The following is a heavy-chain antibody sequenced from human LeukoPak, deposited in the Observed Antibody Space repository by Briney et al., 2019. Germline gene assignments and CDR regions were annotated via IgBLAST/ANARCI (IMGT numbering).Heavy chain of an antibody. CDR3: ARESSPGYSYGYPLAY. CDR1: GFTFSSYS. Sequence: GGSLRLSCAASGFTFSSYSMNWVRQAPGKGLEWVSSISSSSSYIYYADSVKGRFTISRDNAKNSLYLEMNSLRADDTAVYYCARESSPGYSYGYPLAYWGQGTLVTVSS. J-gene: IGHJ4*02. CDR2: ISSSSSYI. V-gene: IGHV3-21*01. D-gene: IGHD5-18*01.